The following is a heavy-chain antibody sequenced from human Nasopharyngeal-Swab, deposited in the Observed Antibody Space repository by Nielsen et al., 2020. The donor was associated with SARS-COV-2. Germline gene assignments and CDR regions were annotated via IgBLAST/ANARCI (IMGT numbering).Heavy chain of an antibody. CDR1: GDSISSSSYH. J-gene: IGHJ1*01. CDR2: IHYSGST. V-gene: IGHV4-39*01. CDR3: ARQVAAAEDFQH. D-gene: IGHD6-13*01. Sequence: SETLSLTCPVSGDSISSSSYHWGWLRQPPGKGLEWIGSIHYSGSTYYNPSLKSRVTISVDTSKNQFSLKLSSVTATDTAVYYCARQVAAAEDFQHWGQGTLVTVSS.